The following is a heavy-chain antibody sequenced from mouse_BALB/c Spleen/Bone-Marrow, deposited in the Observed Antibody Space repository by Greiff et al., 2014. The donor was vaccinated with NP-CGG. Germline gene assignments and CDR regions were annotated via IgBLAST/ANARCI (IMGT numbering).Heavy chain of an antibody. D-gene: IGHD4-1*01. CDR1: GFTFSSYT. J-gene: IGHJ2*01. CDR3: ARRDGTYYFDY. CDR2: ISNGGGNT. Sequence: EVKLVESGGGLVQPGGSLKLSCAASGFTFSSYTMSWVRLTPEKRLEWVAYISNGGGNTYYADPVKGRFTISRDNAKNTLYLQMSSLKSEDTALYYCARRDGTYYFDYWGQGTTLTVSS. V-gene: IGHV5-12-2*01.